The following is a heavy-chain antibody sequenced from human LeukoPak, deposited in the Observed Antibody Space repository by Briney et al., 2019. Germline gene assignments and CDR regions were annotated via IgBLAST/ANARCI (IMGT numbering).Heavy chain of an antibody. V-gene: IGHV3-23*01. CDR3: AEPEGGYYDIRPD. CDR2: ISGSGGST. D-gene: IGHD3-22*01. CDR1: GFTFSSYA. J-gene: IGHJ4*02. Sequence: GGSRRLSCAASGFTFSSYAMSWVRQAPGKGLEWVSAISGSGGSTYYADSAKGRFTISRDNSKNTLYLQMNSLRAEDTAVYYCAEPEGGYYDIRPDWGQGTLVTVSS.